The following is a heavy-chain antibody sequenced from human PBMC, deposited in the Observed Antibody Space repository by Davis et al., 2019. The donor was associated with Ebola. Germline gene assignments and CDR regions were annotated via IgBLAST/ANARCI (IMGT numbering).Heavy chain of an antibody. Sequence: GESLKISCAASGFTFSGSAMHWVRQTSGKGLEWVGRIRDKANNYATASAASVEGRFTFSRDDSKNTAYLQRNSLRTEDTAVYYCVRGDCGNDCFYFQHWGQGTLVTVSS. V-gene: IGHV3-73*01. CDR2: IRDKANNYAT. CDR3: VRGDCGNDCFYFQH. J-gene: IGHJ1*01. CDR1: GFTFSGSA. D-gene: IGHD2-21*02.